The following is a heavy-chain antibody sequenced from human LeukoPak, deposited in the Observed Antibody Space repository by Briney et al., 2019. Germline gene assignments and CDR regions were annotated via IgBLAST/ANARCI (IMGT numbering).Heavy chain of an antibody. J-gene: IGHJ4*02. CDR3: ATCAYCSGHFDY. Sequence: GGSLRLSCAASGFTFSSYSMNWVRQAPGKGLEWVSSISSSSSYIYYADSVKGRFTISRDNAKNSLYLQVNSLRAEDTAVYYCATCAYCSGHFDYWGQGTLVTVSS. CDR1: GFTFSSYS. V-gene: IGHV3-21*01. D-gene: IGHD2-15*01. CDR2: ISSSSSYI.